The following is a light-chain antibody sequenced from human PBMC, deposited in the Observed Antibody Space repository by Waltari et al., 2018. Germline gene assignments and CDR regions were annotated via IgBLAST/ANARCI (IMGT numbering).Light chain of an antibody. Sequence: QSALTQPASVSGSPGQSTTLPFTATRRAGGCSHYVSWSQQHPGKAPKLIIYDSSNRPSGVSNRFSGSKSGNTASLTISGLQAEDEADYYCSSYTSSSTSVVFGGGTKLTVL. J-gene: IGLJ2*01. V-gene: IGLV2-14*03. CDR1: RRAGGCSHY. CDR3: SSYTSSSTSVV. CDR2: DSS.